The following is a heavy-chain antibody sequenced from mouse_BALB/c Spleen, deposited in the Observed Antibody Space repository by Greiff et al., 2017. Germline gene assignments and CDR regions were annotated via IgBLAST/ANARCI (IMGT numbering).Heavy chain of an antibody. Sequence: VQLVESGPGLVAPSQSLSITCTVSGFSLTSYDISWIRQPPGKGLEWLGVIWTGGGTNYNSAFMSRLSISKDNSKSQVFLKMNSLQTDDTAIYYCVRGAYYGNYWGQGTTLTVSS. D-gene: IGHD2-10*01. CDR2: IWTGGGT. J-gene: IGHJ2*01. CDR1: GFSLTSYD. V-gene: IGHV2-9-2*01. CDR3: VRGAYYGNY.